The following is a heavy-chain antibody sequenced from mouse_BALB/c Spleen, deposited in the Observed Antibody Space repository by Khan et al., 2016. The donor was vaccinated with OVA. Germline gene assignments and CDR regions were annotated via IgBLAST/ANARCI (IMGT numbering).Heavy chain of an antibody. CDR2: IDPFSGGN. CDR1: GHSFTSYY. CDR3: TRHGYVAWFTY. Sequence: VQLKQSGPELMKSGASVKISCKASGHSFTSYYIHWVKESHGKSLEQIGYIDPFSGGNTYNQKFKGKATSTVDKSSSTAYILFSNLTSEDSAVSYCTRHGYVAWFTYWGQGTLVTVSA. D-gene: IGHD2-2*01. V-gene: IGHV1-31*01. J-gene: IGHJ3*01.